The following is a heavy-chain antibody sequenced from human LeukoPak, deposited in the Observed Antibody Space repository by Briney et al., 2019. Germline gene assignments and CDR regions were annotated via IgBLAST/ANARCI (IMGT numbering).Heavy chain of an antibody. V-gene: IGHV3-30*03. D-gene: IGHD2-21*02. Sequence: PGRSLRLSCAASGFTFSSYGMHWVRQAPGKGLEWVAVISYDGSNKYYADSVKGRFTISRDNSKNTLYLQMNSLRAEDTAVYYCARGFSVVVTALDYWGQGTLVTVSS. CDR3: ARGFSVVVTALDY. J-gene: IGHJ4*02. CDR2: ISYDGSNK. CDR1: GFTFSSYG.